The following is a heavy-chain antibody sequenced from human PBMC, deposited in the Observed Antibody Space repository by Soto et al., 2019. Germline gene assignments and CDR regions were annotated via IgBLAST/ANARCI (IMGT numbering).Heavy chain of an antibody. Sequence: QVQLVQSGAEVKKPGSSVTVSCKASGGTFSSYTISWVRQAPGQGLEWMGGIIPIFGTATYAQKFQGRVTITADESTSTAYMELSSLRSEDTAVYYCARGNHRWLQLWYFDLWGCGTLVTVSS. CDR2: IIPIFGTA. CDR1: GGTFSSYT. V-gene: IGHV1-69*12. D-gene: IGHD5-12*01. CDR3: ARGNHRWLQLWYFDL. J-gene: IGHJ2*01.